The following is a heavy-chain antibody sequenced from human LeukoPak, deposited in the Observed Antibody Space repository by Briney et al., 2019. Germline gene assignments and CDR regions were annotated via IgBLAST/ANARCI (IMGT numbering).Heavy chain of an antibody. CDR3: AKTRNHAFDI. V-gene: IGHV1-18*01. J-gene: IGHJ3*02. CDR1: GYTFTSYG. Sequence: GASVKVSCRASGYTFTSYGISWVRQAPGRGPEWMGWLSASDGNTNYAQKLQGRVTMTTDTSTSTVYMELRSLRSDDTAVYYCAKTRNHAFDIWGQGTMVTVSS. CDR2: LSASDGNT. D-gene: IGHD1-14*01.